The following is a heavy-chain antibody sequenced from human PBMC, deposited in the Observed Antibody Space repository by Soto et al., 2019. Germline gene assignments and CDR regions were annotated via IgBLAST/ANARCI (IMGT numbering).Heavy chain of an antibody. CDR1: GFTFSSYG. V-gene: IGHV3-33*01. Sequence: GGSLRLSCAASGFTFSSYGMHWVRQAPGKGLEWVAVIWYDGSNKYYADSVKGRFTISRDNSKNTLYLQMNSLRAEDTAVYYCSREAGASYNCFDPWGQGTLVNVSS. CDR3: SREAGASYNCFDP. CDR2: IWYDGSNK. D-gene: IGHD3-10*01. J-gene: IGHJ5*02.